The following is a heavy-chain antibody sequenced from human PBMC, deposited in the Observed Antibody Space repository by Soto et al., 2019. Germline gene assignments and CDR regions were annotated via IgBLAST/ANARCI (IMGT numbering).Heavy chain of an antibody. CDR2: ISWDGRNT. Sequence: VQLLESGGTVVQPGGSLRLSCAASGFTFDDYTMHWVRQLPGKGLEWVSLISWDGRNTDYADFVRGRFTISRDNSKNSLFLQMNSLRTEDTVLYFCAKDLPEGFFDYCGQGTLVTVSS. CDR3: AKDLPEGFFDY. J-gene: IGHJ4*02. CDR1: GFTFDDYT. V-gene: IGHV3-43*01.